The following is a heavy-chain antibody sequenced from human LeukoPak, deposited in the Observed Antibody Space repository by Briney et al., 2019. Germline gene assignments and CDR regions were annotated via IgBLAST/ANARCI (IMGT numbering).Heavy chain of an antibody. CDR3: AELGITMIGGV. V-gene: IGHV3-48*03. Sequence: GGSLRLSCAASGFTFSSYEMNWVRQAPGKGLEWVSYISSSGSTIYYADSVKGRFTISRDNAKNSLYLQMNSLRAEDTAVYYCAELGITMIGGVWGKGNTVTISS. CDR1: GFTFSSYE. D-gene: IGHD3-10*02. J-gene: IGHJ6*04. CDR2: ISSSGSTI.